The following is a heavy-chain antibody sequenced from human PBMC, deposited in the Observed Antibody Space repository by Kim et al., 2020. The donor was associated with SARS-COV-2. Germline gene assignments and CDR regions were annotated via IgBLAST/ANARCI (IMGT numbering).Heavy chain of an antibody. CDR1: GYTFTSYA. CDR3: ARDWMTSGFVY. Sequence: ASVKVSCKASGYTFTSYALQWVRQAPGQGLEWMGLINGGDDRIVYSQKFQGRVTITKDISANTAYMDLSGLKSEDTAVYYCARDWMTSGFVYWGQGTLVT. J-gene: IGHJ4*02. V-gene: IGHV1-3*01. D-gene: IGHD1-26*01. CDR2: INGGDDRI.